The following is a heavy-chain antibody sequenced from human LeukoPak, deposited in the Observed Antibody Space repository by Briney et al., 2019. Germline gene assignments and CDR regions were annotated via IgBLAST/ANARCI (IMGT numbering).Heavy chain of an antibody. D-gene: IGHD6-19*01. J-gene: IGHJ4*02. Sequence: GGSLRLSCVASGFTFSSYAMSWVRQAPGKGLEWVSAISGSGGSTYYADSVKGRFTISRDNSKNTLYLQMNSLRAEDTAVYYCAKDSPAASIAVAGLFDYWGQGTLVTVSS. CDR2: ISGSGGST. CDR1: GFTFSSYA. CDR3: AKDSPAASIAVAGLFDY. V-gene: IGHV3-23*01.